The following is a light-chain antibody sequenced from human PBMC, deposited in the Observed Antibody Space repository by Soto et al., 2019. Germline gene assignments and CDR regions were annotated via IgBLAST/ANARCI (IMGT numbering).Light chain of an antibody. Sequence: EIVLTQSPGTLSLSPGERATLSCRASQSVSSSYLAWYQQKPGQAPRLLIYGASSRATGIPDRFSGSGSGTDFTLTISRLEPEDFGLYYCQQYNIWPPLTFGGGTKVEIK. J-gene: IGKJ4*01. CDR2: GAS. V-gene: IGKV3-20*01. CDR1: QSVSSSY. CDR3: QQYNIWPPLT.